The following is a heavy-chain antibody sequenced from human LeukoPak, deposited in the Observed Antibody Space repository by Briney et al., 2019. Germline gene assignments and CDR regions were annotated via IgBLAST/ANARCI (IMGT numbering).Heavy chain of an antibody. Sequence: GGSLRPSCEASGFXFNIYSMNWVRQAPGKGLEWVSGISDSGGSTYYADSVKGRFAISRDNSKNTLYLQMNSLRAEDTAVYYCAKGYDSNSYYYYFDYWGQGTLVTVSS. D-gene: IGHD3-22*01. V-gene: IGHV3-23*01. CDR3: AKGYDSNSYYYYFDY. J-gene: IGHJ4*02. CDR1: GFXFNIYS. CDR2: ISDSGGST.